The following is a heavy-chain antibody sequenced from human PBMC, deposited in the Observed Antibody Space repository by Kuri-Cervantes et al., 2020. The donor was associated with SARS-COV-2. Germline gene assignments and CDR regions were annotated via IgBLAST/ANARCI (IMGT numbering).Heavy chain of an antibody. CDR2: ISSSSSTI. V-gene: IGHV3-48*02. CDR3: ARDANYGSRLPRKFDY. CDR1: GFTFSSYS. J-gene: IGHJ4*02. Sequence: GGSLRPSCAASGFTFSSYSMNWVRQAPGKGLEWVSYISSSSSTIYYADSVKGRFTISRDNAKNSLYLQMTSLRDEDTAVYYCARDANYGSRLPRKFDYWGQGTLVTVSS. D-gene: IGHD5-12*01.